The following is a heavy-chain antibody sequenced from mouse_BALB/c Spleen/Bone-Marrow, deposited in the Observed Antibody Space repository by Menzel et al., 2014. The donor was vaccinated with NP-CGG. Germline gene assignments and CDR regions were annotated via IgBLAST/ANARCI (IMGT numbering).Heavy chain of an antibody. CDR3: ARDLDY. CDR2: ISTYYGDA. V-gene: IGHV1S137*01. Sequence: QVQLQQSGAELVRPGVSVKISCKGSGYTFTDYAVHWVKQSHAKSLEWIGVISTYYGDATYNQKFKGKATMTVDKSPSTAYMELARLTSEDSAIYYCARDLDYWGQGTTLTVSS. J-gene: IGHJ2*01. CDR1: GYTFTDYA.